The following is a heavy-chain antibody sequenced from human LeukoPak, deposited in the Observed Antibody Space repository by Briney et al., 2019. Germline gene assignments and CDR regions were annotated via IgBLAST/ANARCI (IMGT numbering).Heavy chain of an antibody. CDR3: ARGGLAVAVFDY. J-gene: IGHJ4*02. CDR1: GGSISSYY. D-gene: IGHD6-19*01. V-gene: IGHV4-59*01. CDR2: IYYSGST. Sequence: PSETLSLTCTVSGGSISSYYWSWIRQPPGKGLEWIGYIYYSGSTNYSPSLKSRVTISVDTSKNQFSLKLSSVTAADTAVYYCARGGLAVAVFDYWGQGTLVTVSS.